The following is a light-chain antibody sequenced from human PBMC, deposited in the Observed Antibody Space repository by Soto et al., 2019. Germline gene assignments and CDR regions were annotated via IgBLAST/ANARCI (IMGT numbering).Light chain of an antibody. CDR1: QNVGRN. CDR3: QQYNNWPRT. V-gene: IGKV3-15*01. J-gene: IGKJ1*01. CDR2: GAI. Sequence: EIVMTQSPATLSVTPGERVTLSCRASQNVGRNLAWYQQKPGQAPSLLIFGAITRATGIPARFSGSGSGTEFTLTISSLQSEDSAIYYCQQYNNWPRTFGQGTKVDIK.